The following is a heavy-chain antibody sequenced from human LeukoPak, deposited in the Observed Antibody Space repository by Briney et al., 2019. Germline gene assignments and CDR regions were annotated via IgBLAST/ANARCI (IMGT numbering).Heavy chain of an antibody. D-gene: IGHD6-13*01. J-gene: IGHJ4*02. V-gene: IGHV3-21*01. CDR2: ISSSSIYI. CDR1: GFTFNGYT. CDR3: ATGLPSYSSSWYPGY. Sequence: GGSLRLSCAASGFTFNGYTMNWVRQAPGKGLEWVSSISSSSIYIFCADSLKGRFTISRDNAKNTLYLQMNSLRVEDTAVYYCATGLPSYSSSWYPGYWGQGTLVTVSS.